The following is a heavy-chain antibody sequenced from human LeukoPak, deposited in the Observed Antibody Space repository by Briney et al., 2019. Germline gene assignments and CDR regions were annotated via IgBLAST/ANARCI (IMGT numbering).Heavy chain of an antibody. V-gene: IGHV4-39*07. D-gene: IGHD1-26*01. CDR1: GVSISSSSYY. Sequence: SETLSLTCTVSGVSISSSSYYWGWIRQPPGKGLEWIGSIYYSGSTYYNPSLKSRVTISVDTSKNQFSLKLSSVTAADTAVYYCARGLGAAAGDYYYGMDVWGQGTTVTVSS. CDR3: ARGLGAAAGDYYYGMDV. CDR2: IYYSGST. J-gene: IGHJ6*02.